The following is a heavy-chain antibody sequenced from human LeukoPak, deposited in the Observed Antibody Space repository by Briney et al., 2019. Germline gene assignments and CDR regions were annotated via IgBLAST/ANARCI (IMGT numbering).Heavy chain of an antibody. Sequence: GGSLRLSCAGSGFTFSNYEMNWVRKAPGKGLEWVSYISSSGITIYYADSVKGRFTFSRDNAKNSLYLQMNSLRAEDTAVYYCARGYGGGAFDIWGQGTMVTVSS. CDR1: GFTFSNYE. D-gene: IGHD4-23*01. CDR2: ISSSGITI. V-gene: IGHV3-48*03. J-gene: IGHJ3*02. CDR3: ARGYGGGAFDI.